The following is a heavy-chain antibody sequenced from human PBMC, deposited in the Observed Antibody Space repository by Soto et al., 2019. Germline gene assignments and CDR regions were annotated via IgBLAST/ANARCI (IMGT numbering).Heavy chain of an antibody. D-gene: IGHD2-15*01. CDR2: MFYSGLT. CDR3: APLSVSLSGPYGIHV. V-gene: IGHV4-39*01. J-gene: IGHJ6*02. CDR1: GYSVSSSDYY. Sequence: PSDTLSLTCSDSGYSVSSSDYYWAWIRQPPGKGLEWIGSMFYSGLTYYNPSLKSRVTLSVDTSKNQFSVRLNSVTAADTAVYYCAPLSVSLSGPYGIHVWGQGTTVTVSS.